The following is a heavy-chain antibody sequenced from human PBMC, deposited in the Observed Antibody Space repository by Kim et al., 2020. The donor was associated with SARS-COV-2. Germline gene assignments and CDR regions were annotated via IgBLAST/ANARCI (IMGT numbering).Heavy chain of an antibody. J-gene: IGHJ4*02. Sequence: GGSLRLSCAASGFSFSNYGMHWVRQAPGKGLEWVAVIWYDGSKKYHADSLEGRFTISRDNSKNILYLQMNSLRVEDTAIYYCARDGEFDKLNFWGQGTLV. V-gene: IGHV3-33*01. CDR2: IWYDGSKK. D-gene: IGHD2-21*01. CDR3: ARDGEFDKLNF. CDR1: GFSFSNYG.